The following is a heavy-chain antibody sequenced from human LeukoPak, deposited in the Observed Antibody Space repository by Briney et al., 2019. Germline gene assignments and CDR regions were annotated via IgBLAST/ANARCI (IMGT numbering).Heavy chain of an antibody. CDR2: PHPGDSTT. J-gene: IGHJ4*02. D-gene: IGHD2-21*01. V-gene: IGHV5-51*01. CDR1: GYTFTNYW. CDR3: ARRISPGAFDS. Sequence: LGESLKISCQGSGYTFTNYWIGWVRQVPWKGLEWMGLPHPGDSTTKYSPSFQGQVTISADKSISTAHLHWTGLKASDTAMFYCARRISPGAFDSWGQGTLVTVSP.